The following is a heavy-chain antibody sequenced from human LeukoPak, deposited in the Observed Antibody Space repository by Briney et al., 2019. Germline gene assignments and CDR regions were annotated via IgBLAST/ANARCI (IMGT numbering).Heavy chain of an antibody. V-gene: IGHV3-23*01. CDR2: ISGSGGST. D-gene: IGHD1-1*01. CDR3: AKGYNPRGPLDI. CDR1: GFTFSDYH. J-gene: IGHJ3*02. Sequence: GGSLRLSCAASGFTFSDYHINWVRQAPGKGLEWVSAISGSGGSTYYADSVKGRFTISRDNSKNTLYLQMNSLRAEDTAVYYCAKGYNPRGPLDIWGQGTMVTVSS.